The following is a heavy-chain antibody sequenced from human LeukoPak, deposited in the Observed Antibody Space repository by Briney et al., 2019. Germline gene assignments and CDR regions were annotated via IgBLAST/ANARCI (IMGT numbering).Heavy chain of an antibody. D-gene: IGHD1-26*01. CDR2: ISYGGSNK. Sequence: GGSLRLSCAASGFTFSSYAMHWVRQAPGKGLEWVAVISYGGSNKYYADSVKGRFTISRDNSKNTLYLQMNSLRAEDTAVYYCAKALSGSYLSGDGWYYFDYWGQGTLVTVSS. V-gene: IGHV3-30*04. CDR1: GFTFSSYA. J-gene: IGHJ4*02. CDR3: AKALSGSYLSGDGWYYFDY.